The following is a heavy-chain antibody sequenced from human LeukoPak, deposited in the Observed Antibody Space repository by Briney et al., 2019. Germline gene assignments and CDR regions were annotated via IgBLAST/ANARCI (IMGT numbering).Heavy chain of an antibody. J-gene: IGHJ4*02. CDR2: VSYSGIT. CDR1: DDSINESIYY. Sequence: PSETLSLTCSVSDDSINESIYYWSWIRQPPGKGLEWIGYVSYSGITDYNPSLKSRHTISIDTSKNQFSLKLKSVTAADTAVYYCARGSQTPDAGYWGPGTLVTVSP. D-gene: IGHD3-10*01. CDR3: ARGSQTPDAGY. V-gene: IGHV4-61*01.